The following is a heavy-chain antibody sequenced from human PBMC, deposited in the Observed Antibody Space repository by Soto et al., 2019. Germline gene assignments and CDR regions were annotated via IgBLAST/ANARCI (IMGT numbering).Heavy chain of an antibody. Sequence: GGSLRLSCAASGFTFSSFAMSWVRQAPGKGLEWVSSIHHTAINTYYADSVKGRFTISRDNSKNILYLQMDSLRAEDTALYYCARTCSPAWGQGTLVTVSS. CDR3: ARTCSPA. J-gene: IGHJ5*02. D-gene: IGHD1-1*01. V-gene: IGHV3-23*01. CDR2: IHHTAINT. CDR1: GFTFSSFA.